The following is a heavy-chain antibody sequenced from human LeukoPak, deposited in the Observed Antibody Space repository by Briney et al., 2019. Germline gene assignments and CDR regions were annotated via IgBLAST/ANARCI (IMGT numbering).Heavy chain of an antibody. J-gene: IGHJ4*02. CDR1: GGSISSSSYY. V-gene: IGHV4-39*07. D-gene: IGHD3-10*01. CDR2: IYYSGST. CDR3: AREGPVTMVRVDY. Sequence: PSETLSLTCTVSGGSISSSSYYWGWIRQPPGKWLEWIGSIYYSGSTYYNPSLKSRVTISVDTSKNQFSLKLSSVTAADTAVYYCAREGPVTMVRVDYWSQETLVTVSS.